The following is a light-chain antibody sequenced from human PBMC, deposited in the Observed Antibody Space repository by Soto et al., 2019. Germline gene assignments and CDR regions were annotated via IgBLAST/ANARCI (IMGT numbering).Light chain of an antibody. J-gene: IGKJ1*01. Sequence: DIQMTQSPSTPSLSVVDIVTINCRASQSISSWLAWYQQKPGKAPKLLIYDASSLESGVPSRFSGSGSGTEFTLTISSLQPDDFATYYCQQYNSYSTFGQGTKVDIK. CDR1: QSISSW. CDR2: DAS. CDR3: QQYNSYST. V-gene: IGKV1-5*01.